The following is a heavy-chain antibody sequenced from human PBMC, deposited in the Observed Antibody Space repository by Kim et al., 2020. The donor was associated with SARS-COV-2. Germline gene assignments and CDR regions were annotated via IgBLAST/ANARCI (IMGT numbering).Heavy chain of an antibody. CDR2: ISSCGST. Sequence: GGSLRLSCAASGFTVSSNYMSWVRQAPGKGLEWVSVISSCGSTYYADSVKGRFTISRDDSKNTLYLQMNSLRAEDTAVYYCARNLPYYDILTGTYGLDGWGQGTTLTVSS. CDR3: ARNLPYYDILTGTYGLDG. CDR1: GFTVSSNY. J-gene: IGHJ6*02. D-gene: IGHD3-9*01. V-gene: IGHV3-53*01.